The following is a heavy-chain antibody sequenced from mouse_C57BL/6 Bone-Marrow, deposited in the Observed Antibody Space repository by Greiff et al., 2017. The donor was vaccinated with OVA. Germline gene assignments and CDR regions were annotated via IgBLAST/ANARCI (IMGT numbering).Heavy chain of an antibody. D-gene: IGHD2-2*01. Sequence: QVQLQQPGAELVKPGASVTLSCKASGYTFTSYWMHWVKQRPGRGLEWIGRIDPNSGGTKYNEQFKSKATLTVDKPSSTAYMQLSSLTSEDSAVYYCARGRNGYDSWFAYWGQGTLVTVSA. CDR2: IDPNSGGT. CDR1: GYTFTSYW. V-gene: IGHV1-72*01. CDR3: ARGRNGYDSWFAY. J-gene: IGHJ3*01.